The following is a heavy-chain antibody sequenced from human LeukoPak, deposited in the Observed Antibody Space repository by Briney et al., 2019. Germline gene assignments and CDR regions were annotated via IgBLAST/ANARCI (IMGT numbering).Heavy chain of an antibody. CDR2: ISSSSGTI. CDR3: ARGSVTQGY. Sequence: PGGSLRLSCAASGFTFSSYSMNWVRQAPGKGLEWVSYISSSSGTIYYADSVKGRFTISRDNAKNSLYLQMNSLRAEDTAVYYCARGSVTQGYWGQGTLVTVSS. V-gene: IGHV3-48*01. CDR1: GFTFSSYS. J-gene: IGHJ4*02. D-gene: IGHD1-14*01.